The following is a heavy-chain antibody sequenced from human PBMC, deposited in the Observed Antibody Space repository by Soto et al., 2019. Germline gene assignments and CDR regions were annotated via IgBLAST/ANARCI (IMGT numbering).Heavy chain of an antibody. J-gene: IGHJ5*02. CDR1: GFTFSSYG. CDR2: ISFDGSNR. V-gene: IGHV3-30*03. D-gene: IGHD6-19*01. Sequence: QVQLVESGGGVVQPGRSLRLSCAASGFTFSSYGMHWVRQAPGKRLEWVAVISFDGSNRHYADSVMGRFNISRDNSKSTLYLQMNSLRAEDTAVYYCAEWLVLDAWGQGTLVTFSS. CDR3: AEWLVLDA.